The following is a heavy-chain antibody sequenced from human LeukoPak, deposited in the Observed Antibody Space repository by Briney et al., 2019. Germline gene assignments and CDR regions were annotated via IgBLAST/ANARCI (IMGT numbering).Heavy chain of an antibody. D-gene: IGHD3/OR15-3a*01. CDR2: ISAYNGNT. Sequence: ASVNVSFKASGYTFTIYGISWVRQAPGQGREGMGWISAYNGNTNYAQKFQGRVTMTTDTSTSTAYMELRSLRSDDTAVYYCAREWTGYYVFDYWGQGTLVTVSP. J-gene: IGHJ4*02. CDR3: AREWTGYYVFDY. V-gene: IGHV1-18*04. CDR1: GYTFTIYG.